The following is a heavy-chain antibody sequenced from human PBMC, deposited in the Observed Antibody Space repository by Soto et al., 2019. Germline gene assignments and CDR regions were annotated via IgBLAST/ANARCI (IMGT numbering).Heavy chain of an antibody. CDR1: GFTFSSYG. CDR3: ARDRGLGYSMDV. J-gene: IGHJ6*02. V-gene: IGHV3-33*01. CDR2: IWYDGSNK. D-gene: IGHD3-16*01. Sequence: QVQLVESGGGVVQPGRSLRLSCAASGFTFSSYGMHWVRQAPGKGLEWVAVIWYDGSNKYYADSVKGRFTISRDNSKNTLYLQMNSLRAEDTAVYYCARDRGLGYSMDVWGQGTTVTVSS.